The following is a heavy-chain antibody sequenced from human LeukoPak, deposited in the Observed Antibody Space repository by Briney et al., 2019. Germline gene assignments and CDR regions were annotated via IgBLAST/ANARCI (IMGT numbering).Heavy chain of an antibody. CDR2: VSSGFHA. CDR3: VREARGYHYTYFDY. V-gene: IGHV3-13*01. CDR1: GFTLGSHD. J-gene: IGHJ4*02. Sequence: GGSLRLSCTASGFTLGSHDMHWVRQIPGQGLEWAAAVSSGFHAFFADSVQGRFTVSREDARNSLYLQMNSLRAGDTAVYYCVREARGYHYTYFDYWGQGTLVTVSS. D-gene: IGHD5-18*01.